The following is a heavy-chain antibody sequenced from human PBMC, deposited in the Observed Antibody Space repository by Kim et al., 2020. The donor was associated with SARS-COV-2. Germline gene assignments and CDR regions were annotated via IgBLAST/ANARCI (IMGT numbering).Heavy chain of an antibody. CDR1: GFTLSDYA. D-gene: IGHD1-1*01. CDR3: AKVTYIRGPGDS. J-gene: IGHJ4*02. V-gene: IGHV3-23*01. CDR2: IAGYAGDT. Sequence: GGSLRLSCAASGFTLSDYAVSWVRQAPGKGLEWISAIAGYAGDTNYADSVKGGLTVSRDNSKNTLYLQISSLRAEDTAIYYCAKVTYIRGPGDSWGQGTLVTVSS.